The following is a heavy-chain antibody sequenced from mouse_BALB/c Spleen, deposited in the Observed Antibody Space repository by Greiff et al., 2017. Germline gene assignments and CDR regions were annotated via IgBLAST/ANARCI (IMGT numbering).Heavy chain of an antibody. Sequence: VKLMESGAELVRPGSSVKISCKASGYAFSSYWMNWVKQRPGQGLEWIGQIYPGDGDTNYNGKFKGKATLTADKSSSTAYMQLSSLTSEDSAVYFCARGGFTTVDYWGQGTTLTVSS. D-gene: IGHD1-1*01. CDR1: GYAFSSYW. J-gene: IGHJ2*01. V-gene: IGHV1-80*01. CDR3: ARGGFTTVDY. CDR2: IYPGDGDT.